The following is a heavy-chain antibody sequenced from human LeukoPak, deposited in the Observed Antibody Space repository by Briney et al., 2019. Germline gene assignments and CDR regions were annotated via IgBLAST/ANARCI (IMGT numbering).Heavy chain of an antibody. D-gene: IGHD3-22*01. Sequence: GGSLRLSCAASGFTFSSYAMSWVRRAPGKWLEWVSGISGNGGFTYSADSVKGRFTISRDNSKNTLYLQMNSLRAEDSAVYYCAKGLEERYDSSGYYSNWFDSWGQGTLVTVSS. V-gene: IGHV3-23*01. CDR1: GFTFSSYA. CDR2: ISGNGGFT. J-gene: IGHJ5*01. CDR3: AKGLEERYDSSGYYSNWFDS.